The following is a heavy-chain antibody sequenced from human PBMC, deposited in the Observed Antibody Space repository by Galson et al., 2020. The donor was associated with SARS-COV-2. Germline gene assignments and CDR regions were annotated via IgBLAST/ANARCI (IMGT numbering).Heavy chain of an antibody. J-gene: IGHJ6*02. CDR1: GFTFSDYY. D-gene: IGHD5-12*01. CDR2: ISSSGSTI. V-gene: IGHV3-11*01. CDR3: ARDSVDKSPHYYYYGMDV. Sequence: TGGSLRLSCAASGFTFSDYYMSWIRQAPGKGLEWVSYISSSGSTIYYADSVKGRFTISRDNAKNSLYLQMNSLRAEDTAVYYCARDSVDKSPHYYYYGMDVWGQGTTVTVSS.